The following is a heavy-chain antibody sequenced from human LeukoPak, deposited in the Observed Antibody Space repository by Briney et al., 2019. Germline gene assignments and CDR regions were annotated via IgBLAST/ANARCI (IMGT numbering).Heavy chain of an antibody. Sequence: GGSLRLSCAASGFTFDDYAMHWVRQAPGKGLELVSLISWDGSSTYYADSVKGRFSNSRDNIKNSLYLQMNSLRTEDIALYYCAKDSHDSSGYHSDYWGQGTLVTVSS. D-gene: IGHD3-22*01. CDR1: GFTFDDYA. V-gene: IGHV3-43*02. CDR3: AKDSHDSSGYHSDY. CDR2: ISWDGSST. J-gene: IGHJ4*02.